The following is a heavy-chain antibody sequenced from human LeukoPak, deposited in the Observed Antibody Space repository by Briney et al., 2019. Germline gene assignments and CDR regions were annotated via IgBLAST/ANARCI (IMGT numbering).Heavy chain of an antibody. D-gene: IGHD6-13*01. V-gene: IGHV3-23*01. CDR2: ISITGGST. CDR1: GFTFSSYA. Sequence: PGGSLRLSCVASGFTFSSYAMSWVRQAPGKGLEWVSGISITGGSTYYTDSVKGRFTISRDNSKSTLYLQMNSLRVEDTAVYYCATLSVAAGDWDDDFWGQGTLLTVSS. J-gene: IGHJ4*02. CDR3: ATLSVAAGDWDDDF.